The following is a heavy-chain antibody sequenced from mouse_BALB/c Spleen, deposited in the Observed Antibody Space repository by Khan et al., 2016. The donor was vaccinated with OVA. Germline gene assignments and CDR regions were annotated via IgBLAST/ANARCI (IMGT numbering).Heavy chain of an antibody. CDR3: ARGASYWYFDV. Sequence: QIQLVQSGPELKKPGETVKISCKASGYTFTNYGMNWVKQAPGKGLKWMGWINTYTGEPTYTGDFKGRFAFSLETSASTAYLQINNLKHEDMATYFCARGASYWYFDVWGAGTTVTVSS. V-gene: IGHV9-1*02. CDR2: INTYTGEP. J-gene: IGHJ1*01. CDR1: GYTFTNYG.